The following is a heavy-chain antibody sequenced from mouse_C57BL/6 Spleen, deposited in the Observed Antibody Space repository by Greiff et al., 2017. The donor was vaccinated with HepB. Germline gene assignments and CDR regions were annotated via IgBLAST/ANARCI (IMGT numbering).Heavy chain of an antibody. CDR3: ANMITFAWFAY. D-gene: IGHD2-4*01. J-gene: IGHJ3*01. V-gene: IGHV1-14*01. CDR1: GYTFTSYV. CDR2: IYPYNDGT. Sequence: VHVKQSGPELVKPGASVKMSCKASGYTFTSYVMHWVKQKPGQGLEWIGYIYPYNDGTKYNEKFKGKATLTSDKSSSTAYMELSSLTSEDSAVYYCANMITFAWFAYWGQGTLVTVSA.